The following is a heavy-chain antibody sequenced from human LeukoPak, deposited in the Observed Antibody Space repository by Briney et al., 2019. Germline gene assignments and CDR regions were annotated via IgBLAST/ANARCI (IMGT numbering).Heavy chain of an antibody. CDR1: GFTFSSYC. Sequence: PGGSLTLSCSASGFTFSSYCMNWVRQAPGQGLEWVANIHQQGNEKYYMDSVKGRFTISRDNAKHSLYLEMNSLRAEDTAVYYCAGGDYYGSGSARRHWFDPWGQGTLVTVSS. V-gene: IGHV3-7*04. D-gene: IGHD3-10*01. CDR2: IHQQGNEK. J-gene: IGHJ5*02. CDR3: AGGDYYGSGSARRHWFDP.